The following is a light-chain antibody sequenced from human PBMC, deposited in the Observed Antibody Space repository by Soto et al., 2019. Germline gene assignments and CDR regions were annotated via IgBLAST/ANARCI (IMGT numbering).Light chain of an antibody. V-gene: IGKV1-5*03. CDR2: KAS. Sequence: DIQMTQSPSTLSASVGDRVTITCRASQSINSWLAWYQQKPGKAPKLLIYKASSLESGVPSRFSGSGSGTEFTLTISSLQPDAFATYYGQQYNSYWPSGQGTQVEIK. CDR3: QQYNSYWP. CDR1: QSINSW. J-gene: IGKJ1*01.